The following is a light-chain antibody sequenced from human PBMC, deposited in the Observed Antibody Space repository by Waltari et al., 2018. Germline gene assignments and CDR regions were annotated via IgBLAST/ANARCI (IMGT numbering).Light chain of an antibody. Sequence: EIVLTQSPGTLSLSPGETAALSCRASQSVSSNFLAWYQQKPGQAPRLLIFGASNRATGIPDRVSGSGSETDFTLTVSRLEPEDFAVYYCQQYGSSPQAFGQGTKVEI. CDR1: QSVSSNF. CDR3: QQYGSSPQA. J-gene: IGKJ1*01. CDR2: GAS. V-gene: IGKV3-20*01.